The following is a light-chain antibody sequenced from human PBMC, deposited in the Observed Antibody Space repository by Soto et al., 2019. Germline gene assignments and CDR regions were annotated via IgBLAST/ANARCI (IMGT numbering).Light chain of an antibody. CDR2: GAS. CDR1: QSVSSK. Sequence: EIVMTQSPDTLSVSRWEGSTLXXRASQSVSSKLAWYQQKPGQAPRXLIYGASTRATGSPDRFSASGSATEFTLTISSLLSEDFAVYYCQQYNDWPRTFGQGTKVDIK. V-gene: IGKV3-15*01. CDR3: QQYNDWPRT. J-gene: IGKJ1*01.